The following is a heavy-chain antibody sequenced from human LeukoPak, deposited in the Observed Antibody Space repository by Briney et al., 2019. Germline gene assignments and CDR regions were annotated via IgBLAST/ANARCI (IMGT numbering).Heavy chain of an antibody. CDR2: IIPIFGTA. CDR3: ARKDQKDAGYSSGWVFDY. V-gene: IGHV1-69*01. CDR1: GGTFSSYA. D-gene: IGHD6-19*01. Sequence: SVKVSCKASGGTFSSYAISWVRQAPGQGLEWMGGIIPIFGTANYAQKFQGRVTITADESTSTAYMELSSLRSEDTAVYYCARKDQKDAGYSSGWVFDYWGQGTLVTVSS. J-gene: IGHJ4*02.